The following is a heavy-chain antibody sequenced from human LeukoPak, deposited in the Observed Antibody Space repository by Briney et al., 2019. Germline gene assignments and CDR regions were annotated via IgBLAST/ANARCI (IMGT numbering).Heavy chain of an antibody. J-gene: IGHJ4*02. CDR2: IYYRGST. Sequence: SETLSLTCTVSGGSISNYYWSWIRQPPGKGLEWIGYIYYRGSTNYNPPLKSRVTMSVDTSENQFSLKLSSVTAADTAVYYCARHVSGDGYQGLDYFDYWGQGTLVTVSS. CDR1: GGSISNYY. CDR3: ARHVSGDGYQGLDYFDY. D-gene: IGHD2-2*01. V-gene: IGHV4-59*08.